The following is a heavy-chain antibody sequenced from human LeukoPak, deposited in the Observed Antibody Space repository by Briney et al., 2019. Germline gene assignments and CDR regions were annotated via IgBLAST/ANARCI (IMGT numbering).Heavy chain of an antibody. D-gene: IGHD3-3*01. CDR3: ARPGGTIFGVGLSYAHFDY. Sequence: ASVKVSCKASGYSFTNYGITGVRQAPGQGLEWMGWISAYNGNTNYAQKLQGRVTMTTDTSTSTAYMELRSLRSDDTAVYYCARPGGTIFGVGLSYAHFDYWGQGTLVTVSS. V-gene: IGHV1-18*01. J-gene: IGHJ4*02. CDR1: GYSFTNYG. CDR2: ISAYNGNT.